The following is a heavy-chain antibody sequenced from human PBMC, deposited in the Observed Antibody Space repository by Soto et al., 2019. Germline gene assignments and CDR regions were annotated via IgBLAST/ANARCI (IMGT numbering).Heavy chain of an antibody. CDR2: VNTRGDNT. CDR3: PQGGLYSDKPINW. V-gene: IGHV3-23*01. CDR1: AFTFSSYA. J-gene: IGHJ4*02. D-gene: IGHD1-20*01. Sequence: EVQLLESGGGLVQPGGSLRLSCAASAFTFSSYAMSWVRQAPGKGLEWVSTVNTRGDNTYYADSVKGRFTISRDNSKSAVYLQVNSLRAEDAAVYYCPQGGLYSDKPINWWGQGALVTVSS.